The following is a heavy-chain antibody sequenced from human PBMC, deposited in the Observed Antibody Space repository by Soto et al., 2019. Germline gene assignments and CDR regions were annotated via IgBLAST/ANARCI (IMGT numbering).Heavy chain of an antibody. J-gene: IGHJ4*02. CDR1: GFTFSSYG. D-gene: IGHD6-19*01. CDR3: AKGGGYSSGWYSDY. V-gene: IGHV3-30*18. Sequence: QVQLVESGGGVVQPGRSLRLSCAASGFTFSSYGMHWVRQAPGKGLEWVAVISYDGSNKYYADSVKGRFTISRDNSKNTLYLQMNSLRAEDTAVYYCAKGGGYSSGWYSDYWGQGTLVTVSS. CDR2: ISYDGSNK.